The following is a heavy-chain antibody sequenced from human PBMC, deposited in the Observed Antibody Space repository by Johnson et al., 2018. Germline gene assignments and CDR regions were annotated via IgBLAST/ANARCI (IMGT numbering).Heavy chain of an antibody. Sequence: QVQLQESGAEVKKPGSSVKVSCKASGGTFSSYAISWVRQAPGQGLEWMGGIIPIFGTANYAQKFQGRVTITADESTSTAYMELSSLRSEDTAVYYCARDIGVVVAATGNHYYYGMDVWGQGTTVTVSS. D-gene: IGHD2-15*01. J-gene: IGHJ6*02. CDR2: IIPIFGTA. CDR3: ARDIGVVVAATGNHYYYGMDV. CDR1: GGTFSSYA. V-gene: IGHV1-69*01.